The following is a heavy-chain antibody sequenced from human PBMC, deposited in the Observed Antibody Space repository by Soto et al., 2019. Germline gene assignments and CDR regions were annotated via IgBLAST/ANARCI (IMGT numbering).Heavy chain of an antibody. J-gene: IGHJ4*02. Sequence: PGGSLRLSCAASGFTFSSYAMSWVRQAPGKGLEWVSAISGSGGSTYYADSVKGRFTISRDNSKNTLYLQMNSLRAEDTAVYYCAKTDYDFWSGSHYGFDYWGQGTLVTVSS. D-gene: IGHD3-3*01. V-gene: IGHV3-23*01. CDR3: AKTDYDFWSGSHYGFDY. CDR1: GFTFSSYA. CDR2: ISGSGGST.